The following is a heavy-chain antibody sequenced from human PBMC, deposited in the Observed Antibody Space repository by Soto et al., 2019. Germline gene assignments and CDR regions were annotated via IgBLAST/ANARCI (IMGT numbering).Heavy chain of an antibody. Sequence: GASVKVSCKASGGTFSSYAISWVRQAPGQGLEWMGGIIPIFGTANYAQKFQGRVTITADESTSTAYMELSSLRSEDTAVYYCASPHGSSSGYYWDWGQGTLVTVSS. D-gene: IGHD3-22*01. V-gene: IGHV1-69*13. CDR1: GGTFSSYA. J-gene: IGHJ4*02. CDR3: ASPHGSSSGYYWD. CDR2: IIPIFGTA.